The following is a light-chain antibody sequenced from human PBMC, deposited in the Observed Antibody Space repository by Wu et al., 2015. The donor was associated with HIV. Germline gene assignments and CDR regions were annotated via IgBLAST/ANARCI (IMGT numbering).Light chain of an antibody. Sequence: EIVLTQSPGTLSLSPGERATLSCGASQSVPNRYLAWYQQKPGQAPRLLIYSASSRATGIPDRFSGSGSGTDFTLTISRLEPEDFAVYYCHQYGSSPRTFGQGTRVDIK. V-gene: IGKV3-20*01. CDR3: HQYGSSPRT. J-gene: IGKJ1*01. CDR1: QSVPNRY. CDR2: SAS.